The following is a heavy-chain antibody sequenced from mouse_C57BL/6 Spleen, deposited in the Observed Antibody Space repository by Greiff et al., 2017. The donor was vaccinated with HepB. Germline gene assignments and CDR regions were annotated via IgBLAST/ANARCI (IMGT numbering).Heavy chain of an antibody. Sequence: EVQGVESGGDLVKPGGSLKLSCAASGFTFSSYGMSWVRQTPDKRLEWVATISSGGSYTYYPDSVKGRFTISRDNAKNTLYLQMSSLKSEDTAMYYCAREDDGYYLPRYFDVWGTGTTVTVSS. J-gene: IGHJ1*03. CDR3: AREDDGYYLPRYFDV. CDR1: GFTFSSYG. CDR2: ISSGGSYT. V-gene: IGHV5-6*01. D-gene: IGHD2-3*01.